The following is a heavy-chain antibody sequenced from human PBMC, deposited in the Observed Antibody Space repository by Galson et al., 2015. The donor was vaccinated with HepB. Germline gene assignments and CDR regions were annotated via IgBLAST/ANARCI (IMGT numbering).Heavy chain of an antibody. V-gene: IGHV3-23*01. CDR2: ISGSGGST. CDR1: GFTFSSYA. D-gene: IGHD3-9*01. Sequence: SLRLSCAASGFTFSSYAMSWVRQAPGKGLEWVSAISGSGGSTYYADSVKGRFTISRDNSKNTLYLQMNSLRAEDTAVYYCAKAPFLTGYYTPRFPFDYWGQGTLVTVSS. J-gene: IGHJ4*02. CDR3: AKAPFLTGYYTPRFPFDY.